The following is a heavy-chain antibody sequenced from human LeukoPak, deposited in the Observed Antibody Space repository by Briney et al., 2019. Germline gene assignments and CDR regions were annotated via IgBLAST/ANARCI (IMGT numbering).Heavy chain of an antibody. CDR3: ARASLTSGSFFDY. D-gene: IGHD1-26*01. J-gene: IGHJ4*02. Sequence: SETLSLTCAVSGYSISSGYYWGWIGQPPGKGLQWIGSIYRSWSTYYNLSLKRRVTISVDTSKNQFSLRLTSVTAADTAVYYCARASLTSGSFFDYWGQGTLVTVSA. V-gene: IGHV4-38-2*01. CDR2: IYRSWST. CDR1: GYSISSGYY.